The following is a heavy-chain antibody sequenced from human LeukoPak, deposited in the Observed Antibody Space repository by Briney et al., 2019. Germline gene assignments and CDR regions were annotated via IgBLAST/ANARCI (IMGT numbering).Heavy chain of an antibody. CDR2: IYTSGTI. CDR3: ARAILSGYPDS. CDR1: GGSISSYY. Sequence: SETLSLTCTVSGGSISSYYWSWIRQPAGTALEWIGRIYTSGTITYNPSLKSRVTMSVDTSKNQFSLKLSSVTAADTAVYYCARAILSGYPDSWGQGTLVIVFS. D-gene: IGHD3-3*01. J-gene: IGHJ4*02. V-gene: IGHV4-4*07.